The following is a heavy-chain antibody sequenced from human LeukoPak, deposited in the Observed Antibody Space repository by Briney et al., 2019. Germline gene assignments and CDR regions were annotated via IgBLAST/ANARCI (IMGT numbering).Heavy chain of an antibody. CDR2: IIPIFGTA. CDR1: GGTFSSYA. J-gene: IGHJ4*02. Sequence: ASVKVSCKASGGTFSSYAISWVRQAPGQGLEWMGGIIPIFGTANYAQKFQGRVTITADESTSTAYMELSSLRSEDTAVYYCARGHYDILTGLRNFNYWGQGTLVTVSS. D-gene: IGHD3-9*01. CDR3: ARGHYDILTGLRNFNY. V-gene: IGHV1-69*13.